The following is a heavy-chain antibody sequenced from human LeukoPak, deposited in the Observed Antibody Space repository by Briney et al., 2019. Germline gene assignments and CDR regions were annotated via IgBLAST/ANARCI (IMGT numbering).Heavy chain of an antibody. CDR3: ARDRINMMVLVHDSGLDL. J-gene: IGHJ5*02. V-gene: IGHV3-7*01. CDR2: IKQDGSEK. D-gene: IGHD3-22*01. CDR1: GFTFSSYW. Sequence: GGSLRLSCAASGFTFSSYWMSWVRQAPGKGLEWVANIKQDGSEKYYVDSVKGRFTISRDISSDTVSLQMNSLRVEDTAVYFCARDRINMMVLVHDSGLDLWGQGTLVTVSS.